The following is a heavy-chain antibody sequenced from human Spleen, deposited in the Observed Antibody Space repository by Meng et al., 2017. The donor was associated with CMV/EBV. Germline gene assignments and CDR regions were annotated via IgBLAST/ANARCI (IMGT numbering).Heavy chain of an antibody. V-gene: IGHV1-18*01. CDR1: GYPFTSYG. D-gene: IGHD1-26*01. Sequence: SGYPFTSYGISWVRQAPGQGLEWMGWISAYNGNTNYAQKLQGRVTMTTDTSTSTAYMELRSLRSDDTAVYYCATNRWSGSYFWFDPWGQGILVTVSS. CDR2: ISAYNGNT. J-gene: IGHJ5*02. CDR3: ATNRWSGSYFWFDP.